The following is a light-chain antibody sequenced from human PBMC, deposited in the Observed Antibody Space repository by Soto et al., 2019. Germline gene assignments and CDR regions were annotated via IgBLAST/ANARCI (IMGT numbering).Light chain of an antibody. CDR3: QQYGDSPLT. Sequence: EMVLTHSPCTLSLSPVERATLSCRPSQSVSNNYLAWYQQKPGQAPRLLIYGASNRATGIPARFSGSGSETDFTLSISRLEPEDFAVYFCQQYGDSPLTFGGGTKVDIK. J-gene: IGKJ4*01. V-gene: IGKV3-20*01. CDR1: QSVSNNY. CDR2: GAS.